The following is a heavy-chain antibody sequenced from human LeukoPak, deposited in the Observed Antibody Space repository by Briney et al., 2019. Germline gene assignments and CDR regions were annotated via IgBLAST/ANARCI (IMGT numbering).Heavy chain of an antibody. CDR2: MNPNSGNT. V-gene: IGHV1-8*01. CDR3: ARGQRVVVAVHEP. CDR1: GYTFTSYD. Sequence: AASVKVSCKASGYTFTSYDTNWMRQATGQGLEWMGWMNPNSGNTGYAQKFQGRVTMTRNTSISTAYMELSSLRSEDTAVYYCARGQRVVVAVHEPWGQGTLVTVSS. J-gene: IGHJ5*02. D-gene: IGHD2-15*01.